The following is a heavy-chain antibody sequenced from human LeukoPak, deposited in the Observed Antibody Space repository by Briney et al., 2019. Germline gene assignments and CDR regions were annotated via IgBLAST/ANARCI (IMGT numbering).Heavy chain of an antibody. Sequence: GGSLRLSCVASGFTFTNYGMNWVRQAPGKGLEWVSGIVGSGVTTYYADSVKGRFTISRDNAKNSVFLQMNSLRAEDTAVYYCAAVIDYWGQGTLVTVSS. CDR1: GFTFTNYG. CDR2: IVGSGVTT. V-gene: IGHV3-23*01. CDR3: AAVIDY. J-gene: IGHJ4*02.